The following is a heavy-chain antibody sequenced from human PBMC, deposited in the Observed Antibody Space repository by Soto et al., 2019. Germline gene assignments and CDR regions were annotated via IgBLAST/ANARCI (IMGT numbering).Heavy chain of an antibody. Sequence: ETLSLSCAGSGFTFSTYAMSWVRQASGKGLEWVSAISGSGGSTFFADSVQGRFTISRDNSKSTLYLEMNSLRVEDTAVYYCAKPDYGDTRGSVGFYGMDVWGQGTTVTVSS. D-gene: IGHD4-17*01. CDR3: AKPDYGDTRGSVGFYGMDV. CDR1: GFTFSTYA. J-gene: IGHJ6*02. V-gene: IGHV3-23*01. CDR2: ISGSGGST.